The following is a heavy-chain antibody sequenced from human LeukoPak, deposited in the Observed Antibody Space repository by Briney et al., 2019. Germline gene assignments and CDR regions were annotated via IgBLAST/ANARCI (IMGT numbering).Heavy chain of an antibody. CDR3: ARGTLYYGSENYDY. CDR2: VSTSGSSI. CDR1: GFPFSAYE. Sequence: PPGGSLRLSCAASGFPFSAYEMNWVRQAPGKGLEWVSYVSTSGSSIYYADSVKGRFTISRDNATSSLNLQMNSLRAEDTAVYYCARGTLYYGSENYDYWGQGTLVTVSS. J-gene: IGHJ4*02. D-gene: IGHD3-10*01. V-gene: IGHV3-48*03.